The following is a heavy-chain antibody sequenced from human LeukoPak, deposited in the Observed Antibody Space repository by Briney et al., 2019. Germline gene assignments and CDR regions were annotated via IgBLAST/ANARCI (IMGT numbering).Heavy chain of an antibody. V-gene: IGHV3-21*01. CDR2: ISSSSSYI. CDR3: ARVAGYDFWSGYHDY. J-gene: IGHJ4*02. Sequence: GGSLRLSCAASGFTFSSYSMNWVRQAPGKGLEWVSSISSSSSYIYYADSVKGRFTISRDNAKNSLYLQMNSLRAEDTAVYYCARVAGYDFWSGYHDYWGQGTLVTVSS. D-gene: IGHD3-3*01. CDR1: GFTFSSYS.